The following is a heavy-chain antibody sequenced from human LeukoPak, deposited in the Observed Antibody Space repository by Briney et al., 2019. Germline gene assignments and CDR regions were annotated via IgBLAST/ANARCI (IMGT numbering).Heavy chain of an antibody. CDR2: ISYSGST. J-gene: IGHJ3*02. Sequence: SETLSLTCTVSGGSISSYYWSWIRQPPGKGLEWIGYISYSGSTDYNPSLESRVTISLDTSKNQFSLRLSSVTAADTAVYYCARETRLHSGSYSNDAFDIWGQGTMVTVSS. CDR3: ARETRLHSGSYSNDAFDI. CDR1: GGSISSYY. V-gene: IGHV4-59*01. D-gene: IGHD1-26*01.